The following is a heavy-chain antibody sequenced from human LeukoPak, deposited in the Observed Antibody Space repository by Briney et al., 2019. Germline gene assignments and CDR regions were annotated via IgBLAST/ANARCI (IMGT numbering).Heavy chain of an antibody. J-gene: IGHJ4*02. CDR1: GGTFSSHA. CDR2: IIPIFGTA. CDR3: ASDPLVATGYFDY. V-gene: IGHV1-69*05. Sequence: SVKVSCKASGGTFSSHAISWVRQAPGQGLEWMGRIIPIFGTANYAQKFQGRVTITTDESTSTAYMELSSLRSEDTAVYYCASDPLVATGYFDYWGQGTLVTVSS. D-gene: IGHD5-12*01.